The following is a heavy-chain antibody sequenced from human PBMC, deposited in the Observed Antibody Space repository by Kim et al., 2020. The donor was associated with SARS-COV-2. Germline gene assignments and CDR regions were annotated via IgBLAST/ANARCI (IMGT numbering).Heavy chain of an antibody. CDR3: ARVRGGRCRYTHF. CDR1: GYTFTNYS. Sequence: ASVKVSCKASGYTFTNYSMSWVRQAPGQGLEWMGWINTNSGNTTYAQAFPGRFTLTVDTSASTVYLQLSSLKAEDTAVYYCARVRGGRCRYTHFWGQGTL. CDR2: INTNSGNT. D-gene: IGHD3-16*02. V-gene: IGHV7-4-1*02. J-gene: IGHJ1*01.